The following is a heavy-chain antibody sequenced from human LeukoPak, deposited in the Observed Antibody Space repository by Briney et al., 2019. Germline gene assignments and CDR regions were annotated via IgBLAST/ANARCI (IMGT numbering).Heavy chain of an antibody. CDR2: IYHSGST. V-gene: IGHV4-30-2*01. CDR1: GGSISSGGYS. CDR3: ARGVAVAAHYFDY. J-gene: IGHJ4*02. D-gene: IGHD6-19*01. Sequence: SQTLSLTCAVSGGSISSGGYSWSWIRQPAGKGLEWIGYIYHSGSTYYNPSLKSRVTISVDTSKNQFSLKLSSVTAADTAVYYCARGVAVAAHYFDYWGQGTLVTVSS.